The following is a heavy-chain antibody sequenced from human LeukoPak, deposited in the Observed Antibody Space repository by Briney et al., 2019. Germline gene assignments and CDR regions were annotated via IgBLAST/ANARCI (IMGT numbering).Heavy chain of an antibody. CDR3: ARDHSDSSGYYFDY. V-gene: IGHV4-59*01. J-gene: IGHJ4*02. CDR1: GGSISRYY. D-gene: IGHD3-22*01. CDR2: IYSNGST. Sequence: SETLSLTCTVSGGSISRYYWSWIRRPPGKGLEWIGYIYSNGSTNYNPSLKSRVTISVDTSKNQFSLKLSPVTTADPGVYYCARDHSDSSGYYFDYWGQGTLVTVSS.